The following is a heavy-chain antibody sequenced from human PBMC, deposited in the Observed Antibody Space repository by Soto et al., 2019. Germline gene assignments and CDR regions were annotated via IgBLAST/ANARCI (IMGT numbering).Heavy chain of an antibody. CDR2: IIPIFGTA. CDR3: ARDTAMVSFDY. Sequence: ATVKVSCKASGGTFSSYAISWVRQAPGQGLEWMGGIIPIFGTANYAQKFQGRVTITADKSTSTAYMELSSLRSEDTAVYYCARDTAMVSFDYWGQGTLVTVSS. J-gene: IGHJ4*02. V-gene: IGHV1-69*06. CDR1: GGTFSSYA. D-gene: IGHD5-18*01.